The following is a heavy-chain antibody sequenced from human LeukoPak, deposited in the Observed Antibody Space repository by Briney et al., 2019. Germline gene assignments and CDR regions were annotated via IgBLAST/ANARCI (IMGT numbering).Heavy chain of an antibody. D-gene: IGHD3-22*01. Sequence: GGSLRLSCAASGFTSSSYGMHWVRQAPGKGLEWVAFIRYDGSNKYYADSVKGRFTISRDNSKNTLYLQMNSLRAEDTAVYYCAKDSGYYYDSSGLFDYWGQGTLVTVSS. CDR3: AKDSGYYYDSSGLFDY. J-gene: IGHJ4*02. CDR2: IRYDGSNK. CDR1: GFTSSSYG. V-gene: IGHV3-30*02.